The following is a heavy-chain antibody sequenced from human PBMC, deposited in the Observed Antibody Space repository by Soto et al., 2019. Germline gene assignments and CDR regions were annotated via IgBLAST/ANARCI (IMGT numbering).Heavy chain of an antibody. CDR3: ARAWERESAFDI. V-gene: IGHV3-23*01. D-gene: IGHD1-1*01. CDR1: GFTFSSYA. J-gene: IGHJ3*02. CDR2: ISGSGGST. Sequence: GGSLRLSCAASGFTFSSYAMSWVRQAPGKGLEWVSAISGSGGSTYYADSVKGRFTISRDNSKNTLYLQMNSLRAEDTAVYYCARAWERESAFDIWGQGTMVTVSS.